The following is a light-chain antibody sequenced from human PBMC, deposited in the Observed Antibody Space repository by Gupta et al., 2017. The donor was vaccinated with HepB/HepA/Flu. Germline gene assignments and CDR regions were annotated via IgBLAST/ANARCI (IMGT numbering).Light chain of an antibody. CDR1: QSGLYSPKNKQY. J-gene: IGKJ4*01. CDR2: WAS. CDR3: CQEYGTPPT. Sequence: DIVMTQSPDSLAVSLGERATINCKSSQSGLYSPKNKQYLGWYQQKPGQPPTLLLYWASTRESAVLHEISSSRSSGPFSLTIISRLAPDEAVFYCCQEYGTPPTFGGGTKVEIK. V-gene: IGKV4-1*01.